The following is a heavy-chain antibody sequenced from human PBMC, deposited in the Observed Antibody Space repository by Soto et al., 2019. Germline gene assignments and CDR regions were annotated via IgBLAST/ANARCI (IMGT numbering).Heavy chain of an antibody. J-gene: IGHJ4*02. CDR2: IFWDDDK. V-gene: IGHV2-5*02. CDR1: GFSLNTREVG. CDR3: AHLRSGPRIEDYLGYYFDY. D-gene: IGHD4-17*01. Sequence: QITLRESGPTLVKPTQTLTLTCTFSGFSLNTREVGVGWIRQPPGKALEWLELIFWDDDKRYSPSLKTRLTISKDTSKSQVVPTNTHMEPVDTAQYYRAHLRSGPRIEDYLGYYFDYWGQGTLVTVSS.